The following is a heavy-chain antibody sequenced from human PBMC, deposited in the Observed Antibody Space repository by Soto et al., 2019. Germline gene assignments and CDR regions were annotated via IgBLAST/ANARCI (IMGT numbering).Heavy chain of an antibody. D-gene: IGHD6-13*01. CDR1: GFSFNEFI. CDR2: IRSRAYTGTT. V-gene: IGHV3-49*03. Sequence: GGSLRLSCKGSGFSFNEFIMNWFRQAPGKGQEWVGLIRSRAYTGTTEYAASARGRFTISRDDSQSIAYLQTDSLKAEDTAVYFCTRDLPGRASFDSWGQGTLVTVS. J-gene: IGHJ4*02. CDR3: TRDLPGRASFDS.